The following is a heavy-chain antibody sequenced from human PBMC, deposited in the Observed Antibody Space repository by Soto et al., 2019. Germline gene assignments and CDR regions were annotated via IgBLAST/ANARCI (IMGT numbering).Heavy chain of an antibody. D-gene: IGHD4-17*01. V-gene: IGHV1-69*13. Sequence: SVKVSCKASGGTFSSYAISWVRQAPGQGLEWMGGIIPIFGTANYAQKFQGRVTITADESTSTAYMELSSLRSEDTAVYYCARVGHDYGDYWAYFQHWGQGTLVTVSS. CDR2: IIPIFGTA. J-gene: IGHJ1*01. CDR3: ARVGHDYGDYWAYFQH. CDR1: GGTFSSYA.